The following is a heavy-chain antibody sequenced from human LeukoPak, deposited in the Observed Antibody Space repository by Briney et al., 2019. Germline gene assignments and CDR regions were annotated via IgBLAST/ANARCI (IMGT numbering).Heavy chain of an antibody. CDR1: GFTSSIYA. CDR2: ISGSGGST. V-gene: IGHV3-23*01. CDR3: ARAIPPRYSSSQNYYYYYGMDV. J-gene: IGHJ6*02. D-gene: IGHD6-13*01. Sequence: PGGSLRLSCAASGFTSSIYAMSWVRQAPGKGLEWVSAISGSGGSTYYADSVKGRFTISRDNSKNTLYLQMNSLRAEDTAVYYCARAIPPRYSSSQNYYYYYGMDVWGQGTTVTVSS.